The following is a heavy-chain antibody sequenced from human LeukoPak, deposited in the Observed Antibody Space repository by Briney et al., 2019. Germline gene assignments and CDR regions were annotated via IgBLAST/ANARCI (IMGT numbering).Heavy chain of an antibody. CDR2: IYYSGST. D-gene: IGHD6-13*01. Sequence: SETLSLTCTVSGGSINSSNYYWGWVRQPPGKGLEWIGSIYYSGSTYYNPSLKSRVTISVDTSKNQFSLKLSSVTAADTAVYYCARPRGSSSWYGDNWFDPWGQGTLVTVSS. CDR3: ARPRGSSSWYGDNWFDP. V-gene: IGHV4-39*01. J-gene: IGHJ5*02. CDR1: GGSINSSNYY.